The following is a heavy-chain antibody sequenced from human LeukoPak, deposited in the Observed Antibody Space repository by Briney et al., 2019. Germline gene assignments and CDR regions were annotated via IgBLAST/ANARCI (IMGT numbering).Heavy chain of an antibody. J-gene: IGHJ4*02. CDR1: GGSISSGGYY. D-gene: IGHD1-14*01. Sequence: SETLSLTCTVSGGSISSGGYYWSWTRQHPGKGLEWIGYIYYSGSTYYNPSLKSRVTISVDTSKNQFSLKLSSVTAADTAVYYCARDHNGLFDYWGQGTLVTVSS. CDR3: ARDHNGLFDY. CDR2: IYYSGST. V-gene: IGHV4-31*03.